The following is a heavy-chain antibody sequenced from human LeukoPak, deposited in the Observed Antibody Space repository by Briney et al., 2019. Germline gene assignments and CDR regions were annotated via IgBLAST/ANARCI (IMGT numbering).Heavy chain of an antibody. CDR3: AKDRLIAVAPNWFDP. Sequence: QPGGSLRLSCAASGFTFSSYAMSWVRQAPGKGLEWDSTISGSGGSTYYADSVKGRFTISRDNSKNTLYLQMNSLRAEDTAVYYCAKDRLIAVAPNWFDPWGQGTLVTVSS. D-gene: IGHD6-19*01. J-gene: IGHJ5*02. CDR1: GFTFSSYA. V-gene: IGHV3-23*01. CDR2: ISGSGGST.